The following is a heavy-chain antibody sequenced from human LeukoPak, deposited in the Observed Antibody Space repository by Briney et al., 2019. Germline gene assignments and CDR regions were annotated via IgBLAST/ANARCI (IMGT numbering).Heavy chain of an antibody. D-gene: IGHD2-15*01. CDR3: ARYENGGIDY. Sequence: GRSLRLSCAASGFTFRSYALSWVRQAPGKGLEWVSATTGSGDKLFYADSVKGRFTISRDNSKNTLYLQMNNLRAEDTAVYYCARYENGGIDYWGQGTLVTVSS. CDR1: GFTFRSYA. V-gene: IGHV3-23*01. CDR2: TTGSGDKL. J-gene: IGHJ4*02.